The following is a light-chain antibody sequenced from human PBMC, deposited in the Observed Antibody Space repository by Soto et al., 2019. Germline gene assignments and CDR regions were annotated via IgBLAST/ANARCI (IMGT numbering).Light chain of an antibody. CDR2: EVS. CDR3: CSYAGTSTHTV. Sequence: QSALTQPASVSGSPGQSITISCTGTSSDVGSYKLVSWYQQHPGKAPKLMISEVSKRPSGISDRFSGSKSGSTASLTISGCQAEDEADYYCCSYAGTSTHTVFGGATQLTVL. CDR1: SSDVGSYKL. V-gene: IGLV2-23*02. J-gene: IGLJ7*01.